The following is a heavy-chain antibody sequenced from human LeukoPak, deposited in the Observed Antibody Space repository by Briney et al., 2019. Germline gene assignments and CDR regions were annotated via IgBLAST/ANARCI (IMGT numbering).Heavy chain of an antibody. D-gene: IGHD3-16*01. CDR2: INSDGSTT. J-gene: IGHJ4*02. Sequence: GGSLRLSCASSGFTFSNSWMHWVREVPGKGLVWVSHINSDGSTTTYADSVRGRFTISRDNAKNTVYLQMSSLRAEDTAVYYCTRDYSYAPDYWGQGTLATLSS. V-gene: IGHV3-74*01. CDR3: TRDYSYAPDY. CDR1: GFTFSNSW.